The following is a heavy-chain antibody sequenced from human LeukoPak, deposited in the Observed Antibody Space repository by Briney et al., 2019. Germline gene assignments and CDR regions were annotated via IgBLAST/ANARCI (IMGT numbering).Heavy chain of an antibody. D-gene: IGHD3-16*02. V-gene: IGHV3-23*01. CDR2: ISGGGGST. CDR3: ARDQAYDYVWGSNRYAY. J-gene: IGHJ4*02. Sequence: GGSLRLSCAASGFTFNSHAMSWVRQAPGKGLEWASAISGGGGSTYHADFVKGRFTISRDNSKNTLSLQMNSLRVEDTALYYCARDQAYDYVWGSNRYAYWGQGTLVTVSS. CDR1: GFTFNSHA.